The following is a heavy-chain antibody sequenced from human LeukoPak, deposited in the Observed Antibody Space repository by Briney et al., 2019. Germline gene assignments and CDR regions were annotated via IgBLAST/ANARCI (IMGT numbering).Heavy chain of an antibody. D-gene: IGHD6-13*01. CDR3: ARAGGYSSHFDY. V-gene: IGHV4-59*12. Sequence: PSETLSLTCTVSGGSISSYYWSWIRQPPGKGLEWIGNIFYSGSTNYNPSLKSRVTISVDTSKNQFSLKLSSVTAADTAVYYCARAGGYSSHFDYWGQGTLVTVSS. CDR1: GGSISSYY. J-gene: IGHJ4*02. CDR2: IFYSGST.